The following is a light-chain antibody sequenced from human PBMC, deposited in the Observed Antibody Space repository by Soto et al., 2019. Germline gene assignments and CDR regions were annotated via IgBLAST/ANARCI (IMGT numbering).Light chain of an antibody. CDR2: GAS. V-gene: IGKV3-20*01. Sequence: EIVLTQSPGTLSLSPGERATLSCRASQSVISTYLAWYQQQPGQAPRLLIYGASSMATGIPDRFSGSGSGTDFTLTISRLEPEDFAGYYCQQYRDSPVTFGQGTKVEIK. CDR3: QQYRDSPVT. J-gene: IGKJ1*01. CDR1: QSVISTY.